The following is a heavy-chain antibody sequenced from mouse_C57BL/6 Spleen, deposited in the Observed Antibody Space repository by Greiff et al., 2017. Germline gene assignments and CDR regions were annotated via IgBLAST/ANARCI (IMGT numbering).Heavy chain of an antibody. V-gene: IGHV1-52*01. J-gene: IGHJ1*03. CDR3: ARSKNDGYFWYFDV. Sequence: VQLQQPGAELVRPGSSVKLSCKASGYTFTSYWMHWVKQRPIQGLEWIGNIDPSDSETHYNQKFQDKATLTVDKSSSTAYMQLSSLTSEDSAVYYCARSKNDGYFWYFDVWGTGTTVTVSS. CDR1: GYTFTSYW. CDR2: IDPSDSET. D-gene: IGHD2-3*01.